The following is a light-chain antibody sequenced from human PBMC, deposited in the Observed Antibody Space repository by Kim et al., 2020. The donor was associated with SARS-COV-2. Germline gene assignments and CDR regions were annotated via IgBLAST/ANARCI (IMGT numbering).Light chain of an antibody. CDR1: RDISHY. CDR3: QQYDNLPLT. Sequence: ASAGDRVTITCQAVRDISHYVNWYQQKPGKAPKILIFDASNLEARVPSRFSGSGSGTSFTFTISSLQPDDIATYYCQQYDNLPLTFGGGTKVDIK. CDR2: DAS. J-gene: IGKJ4*01. V-gene: IGKV1-33*01.